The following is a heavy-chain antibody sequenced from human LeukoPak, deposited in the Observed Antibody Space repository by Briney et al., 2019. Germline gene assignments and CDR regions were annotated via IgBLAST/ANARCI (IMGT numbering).Heavy chain of an antibody. CDR1: GGTFSSYA. J-gene: IGHJ4*02. D-gene: IGHD3-22*01. V-gene: IGHV1-69*06. CDR3: ARGLRPYYYDSSGYYYRY. CDR2: IIPIFGTA. Sequence: GASVKVSCKVSGGTFSSYAISWVRQAPGQGLEWMGGIIPIFGTANYAQKFQGRVTITADKSTSTAYMELSSLRSEDTAVYYCARGLRPYYYDSSGYYYRYWGQGTLVTVSS.